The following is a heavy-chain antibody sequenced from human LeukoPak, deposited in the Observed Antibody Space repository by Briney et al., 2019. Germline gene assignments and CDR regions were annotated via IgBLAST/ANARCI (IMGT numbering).Heavy chain of an antibody. CDR3: ARVVEMATTKAGFGY. Sequence: ASVKVSCKASGGTFSSYAISWVRQAPGQGLEWMGRIIPILGIANYAQKFQGRVTITADKSTSTAYMELSSLRSEDTAVYYCARVVEMATTKAGFGYWGQGTLVTVFS. D-gene: IGHD5-24*01. J-gene: IGHJ4*02. CDR2: IIPILGIA. CDR1: GGTFSSYA. V-gene: IGHV1-69*04.